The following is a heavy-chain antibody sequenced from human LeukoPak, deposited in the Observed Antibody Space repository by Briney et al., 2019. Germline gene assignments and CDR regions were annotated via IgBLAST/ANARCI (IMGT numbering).Heavy chain of an antibody. V-gene: IGHV4-59*08. CDR2: IYYSGST. D-gene: IGHD7-27*01. CDR3: ASRTGADTFDY. Sequence: PSETLSLTCTVSGGSISSYYWSWIRQPPGKGLEWIGYIYYSGSTNYNPSLKSRVTISVDTSKNQFSLKLSSVTAADTAVYYCASRTGADTFDYWGQGTLVTVSS. J-gene: IGHJ4*02. CDR1: GGSISSYY.